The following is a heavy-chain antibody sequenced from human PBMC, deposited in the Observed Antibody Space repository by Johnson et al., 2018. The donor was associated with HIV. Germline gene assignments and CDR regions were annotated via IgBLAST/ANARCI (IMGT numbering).Heavy chain of an antibody. CDR3: TTGRPSSAAFDI. V-gene: IGHV3-11*01. CDR1: GFTFSDYY. Sequence: QVQLVESGGGLVKPGGSLRLSCAASGFTFSDYYMSWIRQAPGKGLEWVSYISSSGSTIYYADSVKGRFTISRDNANNSLYLQMKSLKTEDSAVYYCTTGRPSSAAFDIWGQGTMVTVSS. CDR2: ISSSGSTI. J-gene: IGHJ3*02.